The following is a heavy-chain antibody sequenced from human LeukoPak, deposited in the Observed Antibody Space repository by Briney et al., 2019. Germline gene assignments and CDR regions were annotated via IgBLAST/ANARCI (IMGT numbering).Heavy chain of an antibody. J-gene: IGHJ6*03. V-gene: IGHV3-48*03. CDR1: GFTFSTFE. Sequence: GGSLRLSCAASGFTFSTFEMNWVRQAPGRGLEWVSYISSGGSTIYYADSVKGRFTISRDNAKNSLYLQMNSLRAEDTAVYYCARGVPKTSYYYYYMDVWGKGTTVTVSS. CDR2: ISSGGSTI. D-gene: IGHD4-11*01. CDR3: ARGVPKTSYYYYYMDV.